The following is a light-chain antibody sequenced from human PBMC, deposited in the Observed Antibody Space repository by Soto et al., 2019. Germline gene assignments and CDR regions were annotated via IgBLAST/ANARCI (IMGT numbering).Light chain of an antibody. CDR3: QKYNNWPRT. V-gene: IGKV3-15*01. J-gene: IGKJ1*01. CDR2: GES. Sequence: VMTQSPATLSLSPGDSATLSCRAGQSVSSNLAWYQQKTGQAPRLLIYGESTRATGIPARLSGSGSGTELTLTISSLQSEDFAVYYCQKYNNWPRTFGQGTKVDIK. CDR1: QSVSSN.